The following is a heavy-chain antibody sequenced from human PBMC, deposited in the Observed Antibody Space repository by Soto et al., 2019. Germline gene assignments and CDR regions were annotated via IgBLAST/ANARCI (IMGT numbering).Heavy chain of an antibody. CDR2: ISSNGGST. J-gene: IGHJ4*02. CDR3: VKGHVDTAMEAYFDY. Sequence: PGGSLRLSCSASGFTFSSYAMHWVRQAPGKGLEYVSAISSNGGSTYYADSVKGRFTISRDNSKNTLYLQMSSLRAEDTAVYYCVKGHVDTAMEAYFDYWGQGTLVTVSS. CDR1: GFTFSSYA. V-gene: IGHV3-64D*08. D-gene: IGHD5-18*01.